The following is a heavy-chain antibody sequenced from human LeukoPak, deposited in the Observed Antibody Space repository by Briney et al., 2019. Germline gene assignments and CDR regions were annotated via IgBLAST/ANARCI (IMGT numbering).Heavy chain of an antibody. V-gene: IGHV4-34*01. D-gene: IGHD2-2*01. Sequence: SETLSLTCAVYGGSFSGYYWSWIRQPPGKGLEWIGEINHSGSTNYNPSLKSRVTISVDTSKNQFSLKLSSVTAADTAVYYCARGLFVVVPAAKGVSFDYWGQGTLVTVSS. CDR1: GGSFSGYY. CDR2: INHSGST. CDR3: ARGLFVVVPAAKGVSFDY. J-gene: IGHJ4*02.